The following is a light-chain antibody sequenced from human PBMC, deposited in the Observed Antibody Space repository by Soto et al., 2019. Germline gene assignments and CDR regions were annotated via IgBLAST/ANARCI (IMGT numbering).Light chain of an antibody. CDR3: NSYRTISTYV. Sequence: QSALTQPASVSGSPGQSITISCTGTSSDIGGYNFVSWYQQHLGKAPKLLIYDVRNRPSGVSNRFSGSKSGNTASLTISGLQAEDEADYYCNSYRTISTYVFGTGTKLNVL. V-gene: IGLV2-14*01. CDR2: DVR. J-gene: IGLJ1*01. CDR1: SSDIGGYNF.